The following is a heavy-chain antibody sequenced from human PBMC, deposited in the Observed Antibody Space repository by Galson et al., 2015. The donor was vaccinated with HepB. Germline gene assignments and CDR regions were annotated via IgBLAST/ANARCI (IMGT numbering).Heavy chain of an antibody. CDR3: AKDQVTTSPLYYYGMDV. CDR2: ISSNGGST. J-gene: IGHJ6*02. CDR1: GFTFSSYA. Sequence: SLRLSCAASGFTFSSYAMHWVRQAPGKGLEYVSAISSNGGSTYYADSVKGRFTISRDNSKNTLYLQMSSLRAEDTAVYYCAKDQVTTSPLYYYGMDVWGQGTTVTVSS. D-gene: IGHD4-17*01. V-gene: IGHV3-64D*06.